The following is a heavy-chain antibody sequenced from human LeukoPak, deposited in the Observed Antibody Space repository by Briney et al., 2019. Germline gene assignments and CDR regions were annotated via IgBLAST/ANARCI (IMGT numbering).Heavy chain of an antibody. CDR1: GFTFSSYG. D-gene: IGHD6-13*01. CDR3: ARGIAAAGTEGLSGFDY. V-gene: IGHV3-30*02. J-gene: IGHJ4*02. CDR2: IRYDGSNK. Sequence: PGGSLRLSCAASGFTFSSYGMHWVRQAPGKGLEWVAFIRYDGSNKYYADSVKGRFTISRDNSKNTLYLQMNSLRAEDTAVYYCARGIAAAGTEGLSGFDYWGQGTLVTVSS.